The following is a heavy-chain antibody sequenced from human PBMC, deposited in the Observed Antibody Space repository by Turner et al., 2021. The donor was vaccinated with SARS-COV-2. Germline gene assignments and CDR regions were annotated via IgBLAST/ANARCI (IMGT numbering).Heavy chain of an antibody. J-gene: IGHJ4*02. V-gene: IGHV4-39*01. Sequence: QLQLQESGPGLVKPSETLSLTCTVSGDSISSSSFYWGWIRQSPGKGLEWIGNFYYSVNTYYNPSLKSRVTISADTSKKQFSLRLTSVTAADTAVYYCVRTPSGSYPHFNFWGQGTLVTVSS. CDR1: GDSISSSSFY. CDR2: FYYSVNT. D-gene: IGHD1-26*01. CDR3: VRTPSGSYPHFNF.